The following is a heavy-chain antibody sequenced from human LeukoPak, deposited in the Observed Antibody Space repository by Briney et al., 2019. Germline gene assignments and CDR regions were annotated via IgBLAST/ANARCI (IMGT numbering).Heavy chain of an antibody. CDR2: ISSSGSTI. CDR3: ASLMTTVVHY. Sequence: GGSLRLSCAASGFTFSSYEMNWVRQAPGKGLEWVSYISSSGSTIYYADSVKGRFTISRDNAKNSLYLQMNSLRAEDTAVYYCASLMTTVVHYWGQGTLVTVSS. CDR1: GFTFSSYE. V-gene: IGHV3-48*03. D-gene: IGHD4-23*01. J-gene: IGHJ4*02.